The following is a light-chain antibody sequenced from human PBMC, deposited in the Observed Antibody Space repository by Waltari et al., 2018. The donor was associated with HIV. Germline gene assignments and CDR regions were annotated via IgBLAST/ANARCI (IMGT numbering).Light chain of an antibody. J-gene: IGLJ2*01. Sequence: QSALTQTAPVSGSPGQSITISCTGTSSAVGSYNLYSWYQQHPGKAPKLMIYEGSKRPSGVSNRFSGSKSGNTASLTSSGLQAEDEADYYCCSYAGSSTPVVFGGGTKLTVL. V-gene: IGLV2-23*01. CDR1: SSAVGSYNL. CDR2: EGS. CDR3: CSYAGSSTPVV.